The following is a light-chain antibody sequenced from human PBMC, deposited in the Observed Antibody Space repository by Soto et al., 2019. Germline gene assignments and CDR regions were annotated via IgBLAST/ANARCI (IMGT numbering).Light chain of an antibody. V-gene: IGLV1-40*01. J-gene: IGLJ1*01. Sequence: QSVLTQPPSVSGTPGQRVLIACTGSSSNIGAGYDVYWYQQFPGTAPKLLIYGSSNRPSGVPDRFSGSKSGTSASLAITGLQADDEADYYCQSYDISLSRYVFGTGTKLTVL. CDR1: SSNIGAGYD. CDR3: QSYDISLSRYV. CDR2: GSS.